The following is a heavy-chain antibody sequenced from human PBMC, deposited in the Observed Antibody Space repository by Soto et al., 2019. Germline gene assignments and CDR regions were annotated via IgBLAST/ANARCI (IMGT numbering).Heavy chain of an antibody. CDR2: IKQDGSEK. Sequence: GGSLRLSCAASGFTFSSYWMSWVRQAPGKGLEWVANIKQDGSEKYYVDSVKGRFTISRDNAKNSLYLQMNSLRAEDTAVYYCARDPRITIFGVVNTFDYWGQGTLVTVSS. J-gene: IGHJ4*02. CDR1: GFTFSSYW. V-gene: IGHV3-7*01. CDR3: ARDPRITIFGVVNTFDY. D-gene: IGHD3-3*01.